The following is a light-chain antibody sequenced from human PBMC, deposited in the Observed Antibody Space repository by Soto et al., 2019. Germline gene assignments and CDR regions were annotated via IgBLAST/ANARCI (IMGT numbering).Light chain of an antibody. CDR3: QQYGSSPLT. V-gene: IGKV3-20*01. CDR1: QSVSSSS. CDR2: GAS. Sequence: EIVLTQSPGTLSLSPGERATLSCRASQSVSSSSLAWYQQKPGQAPRLLIFGASSRATGIPDRFSGSGSGTDFTLTISRLEPEDFAVYYCQQYGSSPLTFGGGTKLDIK. J-gene: IGKJ4*01.